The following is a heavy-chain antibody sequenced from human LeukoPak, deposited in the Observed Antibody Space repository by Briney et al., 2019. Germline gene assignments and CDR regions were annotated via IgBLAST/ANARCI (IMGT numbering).Heavy chain of an antibody. CDR2: IYPGDSDT. J-gene: IGHJ5*02. CDR1: GYSFTTHW. D-gene: IGHD3-9*01. CDR3: ARLSAYYDILTGQNWFDP. V-gene: IGHV5-51*01. Sequence: GESLKISCKGSGYSFTTHWIGWVRQMPGKGLEWMGIIYPGDSDTRYSPSFQGQVTISADKSISTAYLQWSSLKASDTAMYYCARLSAYYDILTGQNWFDPWGQGTLVTVSS.